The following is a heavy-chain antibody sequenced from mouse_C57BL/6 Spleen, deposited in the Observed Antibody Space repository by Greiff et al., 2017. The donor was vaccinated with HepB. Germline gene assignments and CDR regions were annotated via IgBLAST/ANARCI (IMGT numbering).Heavy chain of an antibody. D-gene: IGHD2-3*01. CDR2: ISYDGSN. CDR1: GYSITSGYY. J-gene: IGHJ2*01. V-gene: IGHV3-6*01. CDR3: AREDGYFYFDY. Sequence: DVQLQESGPGLVKPSQSLSLTCSVTGYSITSGYYWNWIRQFPGNKLEWMGYISYDGSNNYNPSLKNRISITRDTSKNQFFLKLNSVTTEDTATYYCAREDGYFYFDYWGQGTTLTVSS.